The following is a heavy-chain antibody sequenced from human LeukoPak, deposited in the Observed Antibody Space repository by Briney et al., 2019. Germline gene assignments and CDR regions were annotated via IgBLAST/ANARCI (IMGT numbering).Heavy chain of an antibody. J-gene: IGHJ1*01. CDR2: ISYDGSNK. CDR3: AKDGGSYSPAEYFQH. V-gene: IGHV3-30*18. D-gene: IGHD1-26*01. CDR1: GFTFSSYG. Sequence: GRSLRLSCAASGFTFSSYGMHWVRQAPGKGLEWVAVISYDGSNKYYADSVKGRFTISRDNSKNTLYLQMNSLRAEDTAVYYCAKDGGSYSPAEYFQHWGQGTLVTVSS.